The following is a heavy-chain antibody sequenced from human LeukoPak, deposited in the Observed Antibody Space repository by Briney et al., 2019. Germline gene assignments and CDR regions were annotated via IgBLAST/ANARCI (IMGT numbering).Heavy chain of an antibody. CDR1: GFTFSDYY. J-gene: IGHJ6*02. Sequence: KSGGSLRLSCAASGFTFSDYYMSWIRQAPGKGLEWVSYISSSGSTIYYADSVKGRFTISRDNAKNSLYLQMNSLRAEDTAVYYCARADYPPNYYYGMDVWGQGTTVTVSS. D-gene: IGHD4-11*01. CDR2: ISSSGSTI. V-gene: IGHV3-11*01. CDR3: ARADYPPNYYYGMDV.